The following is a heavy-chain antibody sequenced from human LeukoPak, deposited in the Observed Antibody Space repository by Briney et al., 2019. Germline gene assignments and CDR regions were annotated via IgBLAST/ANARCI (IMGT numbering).Heavy chain of an antibody. D-gene: IGHD1-26*01. CDR1: GGSISSYY. Sequence: PSETLSLTCTASGGSISSYYWSWIRQPPGKGLEWIGYISYSGSTNYNPSLKSRVTISVDTSKNQFSLKLSSVTAADTAVYYCARADGYSGSYYAFDIWGQGTMVTVSS. V-gene: IGHV4-59*01. CDR2: ISYSGST. CDR3: ARADGYSGSYYAFDI. J-gene: IGHJ3*02.